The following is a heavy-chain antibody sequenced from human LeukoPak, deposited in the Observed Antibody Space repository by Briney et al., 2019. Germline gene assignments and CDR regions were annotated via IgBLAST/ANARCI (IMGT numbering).Heavy chain of an antibody. CDR3: ARDVDYGDYGADY. Sequence: PGGSLRLSCAASGFTFSSYSMNWVRQAPGKGLEWVSSISSSSSYIYYADSVKGRLTISRDNAKNSLYLQMNSLRAEDTAVYYCARDVDYGDYGADYWGQGTLVTVSS. J-gene: IGHJ4*02. D-gene: IGHD4-17*01. V-gene: IGHV3-21*01. CDR2: ISSSSSYI. CDR1: GFTFSSYS.